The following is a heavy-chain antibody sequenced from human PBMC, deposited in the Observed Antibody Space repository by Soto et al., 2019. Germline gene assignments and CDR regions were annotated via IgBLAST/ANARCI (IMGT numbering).Heavy chain of an antibody. CDR2: IWYDGSNK. CDR1: GFTFSSYG. J-gene: IGHJ6*03. D-gene: IGHD3-3*01. V-gene: IGHV3-33*01. CDR3: ARDGTYYDFWSGYPGSHYYYYYMDV. Sequence: GGSLRLSCAASGFTFSSYGMHWVRQAPGKGLEWVAVIWYDGSNKYYADSVKGRFTISRDNSKNTLYLQMNSLRAEDTAVYYCARDGTYYDFWSGYPGSHYYYYYMDVWGKGTTVTVSS.